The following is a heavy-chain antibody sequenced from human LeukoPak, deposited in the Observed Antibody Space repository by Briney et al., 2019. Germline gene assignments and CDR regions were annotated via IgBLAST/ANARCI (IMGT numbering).Heavy chain of an antibody. CDR1: GYRFTSYS. J-gene: IGHJ5*02. CDR2: VDAGSDNR. D-gene: IGHD3-3*01. CDR3: ARDLTIFGVVILDNWFDP. V-gene: IGHV1-3*01. Sequence: ASVKVSCKASGYRFTSYSIHWVRQAPGQRLEWMGSVDAGSDNRKYSQKLQGRVTMTTDTSTSTAYMELRSLRSDDTAVYYCARDLTIFGVVILDNWFDPWGQGTLVTVSS.